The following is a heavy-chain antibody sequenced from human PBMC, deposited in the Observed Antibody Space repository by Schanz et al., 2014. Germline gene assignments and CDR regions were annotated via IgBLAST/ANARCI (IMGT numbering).Heavy chain of an antibody. D-gene: IGHD3-10*02. V-gene: IGHV4-34*02. CDR3: ARGTRERVLLRSWQFAFDI. CDR2: INQRGTT. CDR1: GGSFSSNY. Sequence: QVQLQQWGAGLLKPSETLSLTCAVYGGSFSSNYWSWIRQPPGKGLEWIGEINQRGTTNYNPSLKSRVTMPVGTSKNQIALKLRSVTAADTAVYYCARGTRERVLLRSWQFAFDIWGQGTMVTGSS. J-gene: IGHJ3*02.